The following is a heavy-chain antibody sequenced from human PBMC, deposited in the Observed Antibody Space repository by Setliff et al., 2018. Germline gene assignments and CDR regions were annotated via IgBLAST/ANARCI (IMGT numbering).Heavy chain of an antibody. CDR2: IYSSGST. CDR3: ARESRYYYDNLGTLDY. V-gene: IGHV4-30-4*08. CDR1: GGSISSGDYY. J-gene: IGHJ4*02. Sequence: SETLSLTCTVSGGSISSGDYYWSWIRQPPGKGLEWIGYIYSSGSTYYNPSLKSRVSISVDTSKNQSSLKLSSVTAADTAVYYCARESRYYYDNLGTLDYWGQGTQVTVSS. D-gene: IGHD3-22*01.